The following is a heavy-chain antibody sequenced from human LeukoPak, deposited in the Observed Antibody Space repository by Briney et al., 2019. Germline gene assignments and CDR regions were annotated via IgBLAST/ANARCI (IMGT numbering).Heavy chain of an antibody. J-gene: IGHJ5*02. CDR1: GGSISSYY. D-gene: IGHD2-2*01. CDR3: ARGRLYCSSTSCYQGVNWFDP. CDR2: IYSSGST. Sequence: SETLSLTCTVSGGSISSYYWSWLRQPAGKGVEWIGRIYSSGSTNYNPSLKSRVTMSVDTSKNQFSLKLSSVTAADTAVYYCARGRLYCSSTSCYQGVNWFDPWGQGTLVTVSS. V-gene: IGHV4-4*07.